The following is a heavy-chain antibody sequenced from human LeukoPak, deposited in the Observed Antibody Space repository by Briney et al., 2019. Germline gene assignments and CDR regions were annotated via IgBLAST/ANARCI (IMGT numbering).Heavy chain of an antibody. Sequence: QAGGSLRLSCAASGFTFSSYAMHWVRQAPGKGLEWVAVISYDGSNKYYADSVKGRFTISRDNSKNTLYLQMNSLRAEDTAVYYCARGTSYTAMVYYFDYWGQGTLVTVSS. CDR2: ISYDGSNK. J-gene: IGHJ4*02. CDR1: GFTFSSYA. D-gene: IGHD5-18*01. V-gene: IGHV3-30-3*01. CDR3: ARGTSYTAMVYYFDY.